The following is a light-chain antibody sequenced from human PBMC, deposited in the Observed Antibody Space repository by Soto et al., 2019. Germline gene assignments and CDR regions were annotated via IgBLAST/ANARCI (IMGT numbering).Light chain of an antibody. V-gene: IGKV1-9*01. CDR1: QGISSY. CDR2: AAS. Sequence: IQLTQSPSSLSASVGDRVTITCRASQGISSYLAWYQHKPGKAPKLLIYAASTLQSGVPSRFSGSGSGTDFTLTISSLQPEDFATYYCQQLNSYPQTFGQGTKLEIK. CDR3: QQLNSYPQT. J-gene: IGKJ2*01.